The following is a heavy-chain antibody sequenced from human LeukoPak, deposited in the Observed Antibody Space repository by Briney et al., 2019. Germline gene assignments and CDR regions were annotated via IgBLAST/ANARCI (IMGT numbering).Heavy chain of an antibody. V-gene: IGHV1-2*02. J-gene: IGHJ4*02. CDR3: ARDHNWGPDY. Sequence: ASVKDSCKASGYSFTDHFLHWLRPAPGQGLEWMGWIHPNSGDTNYAQRFQGRVSLTRDTSISTAYMELSSLRSDDTAVYYCARDHNWGPDYWGQGTLVSVSS. D-gene: IGHD7-27*01. CDR2: IHPNSGDT. CDR1: GYSFTDHF.